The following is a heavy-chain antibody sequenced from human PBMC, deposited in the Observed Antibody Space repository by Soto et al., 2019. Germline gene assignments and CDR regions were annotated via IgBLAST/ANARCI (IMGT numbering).Heavy chain of an antibody. Sequence: QVQLVQSGAEVKKPGSSVKVSCKASGGTFSSYAISWVRQAPGQGLEWMGGIIPIFGTANYAQKFQGRVKITADESTSTAYMELSSLRSEDTAVYYCARAPNTYYDFWSGSRDEKTPEKYNWFDSWGQGTLVTVSS. CDR2: IIPIFGTA. CDR1: GGTFSSYA. CDR3: ARAPNTYYDFWSGSRDEKTPEKYNWFDS. J-gene: IGHJ5*01. D-gene: IGHD3-3*01. V-gene: IGHV1-69*01.